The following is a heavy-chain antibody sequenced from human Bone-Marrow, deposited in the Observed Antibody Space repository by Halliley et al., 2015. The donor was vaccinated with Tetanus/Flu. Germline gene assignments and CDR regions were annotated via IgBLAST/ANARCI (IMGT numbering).Heavy chain of an antibody. CDR3: TRDSVPSGGSPGTFDY. Sequence: SLRLSCGASGFTFSDFGMHWVRQAPGKGLEWVAAIWYNGNNKYYGDSVKGRFTISRDTSKNTVYLQMNSLRVEDTAVYYCTRDSVPSGGSPGTFDYWGRGTLVPVSP. CDR2: IWYNGNNK. V-gene: IGHV3-33*01. D-gene: IGHD5-12*01. J-gene: IGHJ4*02. CDR1: GFTFSDFG.